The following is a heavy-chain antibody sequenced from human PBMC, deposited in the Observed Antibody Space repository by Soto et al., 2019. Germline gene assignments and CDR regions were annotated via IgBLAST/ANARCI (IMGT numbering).Heavy chain of an antibody. CDR1: GFTFSSYA. Sequence: GGSLRLSCAASGFTFSSYAMHWVRQAPGKGLEWVAVISYDGSNKYYADSVKGRFTISRDNSKNTLYLQMNSLRAEDTAVYYCARDVDCTNGVCQYNWFDPWGQGTLVTVSS. CDR2: ISYDGSNK. J-gene: IGHJ5*02. CDR3: ARDVDCTNGVCQYNWFDP. D-gene: IGHD2-8*01. V-gene: IGHV3-30-3*01.